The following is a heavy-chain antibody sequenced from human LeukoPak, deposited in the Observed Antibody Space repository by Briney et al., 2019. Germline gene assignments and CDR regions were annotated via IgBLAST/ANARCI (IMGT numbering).Heavy chain of an antibody. V-gene: IGHV4-4*07. CDR3: ATYDQKLAFDN. J-gene: IGHJ4*02. CDR2: MYTDGST. D-gene: IGHD6-13*01. Sequence: PSEALSLTCIFSGGSMSSYYWSWIREPAGKGLEWIGRMYTDGSTNYNPFLNSRVTMSVDTSKKHFSLRLNSVTAADTAVYYCATYDQKLAFDNWGQGTLVTVSS. CDR1: GGSMSSYY.